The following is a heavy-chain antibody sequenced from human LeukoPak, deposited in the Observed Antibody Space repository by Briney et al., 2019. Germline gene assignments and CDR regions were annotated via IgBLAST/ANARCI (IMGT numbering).Heavy chain of an antibody. CDR2: IYTSGST. J-gene: IGHJ3*02. CDR3: ASIGDYCGGDFYSSNDAFDI. Sequence: SETLSLTCTVSGGSISSYYWSWIRQPAGKGLEWIGRIYTSGSTNYNPSLKSRATMSVDTSKNQFSLKLSSVTAADTAVYYCASIGDYCGGDFYSSNDAFDIWGQGTMVTVSS. CDR1: GGSISSYY. D-gene: IGHD2-21*02. V-gene: IGHV4-4*07.